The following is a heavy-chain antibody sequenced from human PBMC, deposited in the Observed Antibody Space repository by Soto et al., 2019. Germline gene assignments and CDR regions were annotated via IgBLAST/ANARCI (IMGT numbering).Heavy chain of an antibody. CDR1: GGTFSSYA. Sequence: SVKVSCKASGGTFSSYAISWVRQPPGQGLEWMGGIIPIFGTANYAQKFQGRVTITADESTSTAYMELSGRRSEDTAVYYCESGGFPRWILPAGIWYARFDTCGQGTL. D-gene: IGHD2-2*02. J-gene: IGHJ5*02. CDR3: ESGGFPRWILPAGIWYARFDT. V-gene: IGHV1-69*13. CDR2: IIPIFGTA.